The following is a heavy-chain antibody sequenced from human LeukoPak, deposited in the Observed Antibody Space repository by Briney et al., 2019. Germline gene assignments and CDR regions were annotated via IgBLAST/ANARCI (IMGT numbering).Heavy chain of an antibody. CDR2: ISSSGSTI. CDR1: GFTFSDYY. CDR3: ARVAYYYYYYMDV. J-gene: IGHJ6*03. Sequence: GGSLRLSCAASGFTFSDYYMSWIRQAPGKGLEWVSYISSSGSTIYYADSVKGRFTISRDNAKNSPYLQMNSLRAEDTAVYYCARVAYYYYYYMDVWGKGTTVTVSS. V-gene: IGHV3-11*01.